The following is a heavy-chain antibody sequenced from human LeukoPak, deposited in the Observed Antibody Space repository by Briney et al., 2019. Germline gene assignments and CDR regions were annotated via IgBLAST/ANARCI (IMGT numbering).Heavy chain of an antibody. CDR1: GFTFSSYA. Sequence: GGSLRLSCAASGFTFSSYAMSWVRQAPGKGLEWVSGFRGSGGSTYYADSVKGRFTISRDNSKNTLYLQMNSLKIEDTAVYYCARPYGDLGGDFDHWGQGTLVTVSS. CDR2: FRGSGGST. V-gene: IGHV3-23*01. J-gene: IGHJ4*02. CDR3: ARPYGDLGGDFDH. D-gene: IGHD4-17*01.